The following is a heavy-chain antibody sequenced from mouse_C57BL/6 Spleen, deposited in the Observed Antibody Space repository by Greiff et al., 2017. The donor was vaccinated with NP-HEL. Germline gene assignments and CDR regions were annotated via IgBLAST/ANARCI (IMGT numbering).Heavy chain of an antibody. CDR1: GFTFSSYA. J-gene: IGHJ1*03. CDR3: AREGGPYCYGSSLYWYFDV. CDR2: ISDGGSYT. Sequence: EVQLVESGGGLVKPGGSLKLSCAASGFTFSSYAMSWVRQTPEKRLEWVATISDGGSYTYYPDNVKGRFTISRDNAKNNLYLQMSHLKSEDTAMYYCAREGGPYCYGSSLYWYFDVWGTGTTVTVSS. D-gene: IGHD1-1*01. V-gene: IGHV5-4*01.